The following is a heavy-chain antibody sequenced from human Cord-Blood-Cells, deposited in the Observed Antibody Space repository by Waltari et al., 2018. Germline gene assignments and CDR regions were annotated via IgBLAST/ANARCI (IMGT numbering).Heavy chain of an antibody. J-gene: IGHJ6*03. CDR2: INHSRST. Sequence: QVQLQQWGAGLLKPSETLSLTCAAYGGSFSGYYWSWIRQPPGKGLEWIGEINHSRSTNYYPSLKSLVTISVDTSKNQFSLKLSSVTAADTAVYYCARGAWVTTVVTYYYYYYMDVWGKGTTVTVSS. V-gene: IGHV4-34*01. D-gene: IGHD4-17*01. CDR1: GGSFSGYY. CDR3: ARGAWVTTVVTYYYYYYMDV.